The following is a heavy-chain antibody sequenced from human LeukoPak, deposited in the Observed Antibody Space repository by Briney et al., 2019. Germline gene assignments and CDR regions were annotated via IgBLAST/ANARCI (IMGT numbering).Heavy chain of an antibody. V-gene: IGHV4-34*01. CDR3: AREDYGGNSVSFDY. CDR1: GGSFSGYY. D-gene: IGHD4-23*01. Sequence: PSETLSLTCAVYGGSFSGYYWSWIRQPPGKGLEWIGEINHSGSTNYNPSLKSRVTISVDTSKSQFSLKLSSVTAADTAVYYCAREDYGGNSVSFDYWGQGTLVTVSS. CDR2: INHSGST. J-gene: IGHJ4*02.